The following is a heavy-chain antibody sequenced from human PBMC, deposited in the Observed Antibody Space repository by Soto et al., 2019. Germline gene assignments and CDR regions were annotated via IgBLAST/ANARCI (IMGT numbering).Heavy chain of an antibody. J-gene: IGHJ4*02. V-gene: IGHV3-30-3*01. CDR3: ARDGDY. CDR1: GFTFSSYA. Sequence: QVQLVESGGGVVQPGRSLRLSCAASGFTFSSYAMHWVRQAPGKGLEWVAVISYDGSNKYYADSVKGRFTISRDNSKNTLYLQMNSLRAEDTAVSYCARDGDYWGQGTLVTVSS. CDR2: ISYDGSNK.